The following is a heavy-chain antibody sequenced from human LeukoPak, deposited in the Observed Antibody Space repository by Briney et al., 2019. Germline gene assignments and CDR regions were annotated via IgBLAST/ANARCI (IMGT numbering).Heavy chain of an antibody. D-gene: IGHD3-9*01. V-gene: IGHV3-66*01. CDR3: AEDPILTGFYNDGR. CDR2: IYSDGST. Sequence: GGSLRLSCAASGFTVSSNYMSWVRQAPGKGLEWVSIIYSDGSTYYADSVKGRFTISRDNSKNTLYLQMNSLRAEDTARYFCAEDPILTGFYNDGRWGQGTLVIVSS. CDR1: GFTVSSNY. J-gene: IGHJ4*02.